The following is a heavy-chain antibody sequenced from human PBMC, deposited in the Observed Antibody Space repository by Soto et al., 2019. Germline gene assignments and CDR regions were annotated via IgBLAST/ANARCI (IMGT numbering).Heavy chain of an antibody. D-gene: IGHD6-13*01. CDR2: INPNSGGP. CDR1: GSTFTGSH. J-gene: IGHJ4*02. Sequence: ASVKVSCKASGSTFTGSHLHWVRQAPGQGLEWMGWINPNSGGPNYAQKFQCRVTMTRDTSISTAYMELTRLRTDDTAVYYCARFQDPGIAVGVLDYWGQGALVTVSS. CDR3: ARFQDPGIAVGVLDY. V-gene: IGHV1-2*02.